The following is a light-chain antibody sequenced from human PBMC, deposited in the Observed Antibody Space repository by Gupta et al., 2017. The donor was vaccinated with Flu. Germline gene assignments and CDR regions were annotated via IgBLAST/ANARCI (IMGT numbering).Light chain of an antibody. CDR2: AAS. V-gene: IGKV1-8*01. CDR3: QQYYSNSWT. J-gene: IGKJ1*01. CDR1: QGISTY. Sequence: IRLTESPSSFSASTGDRVTIACRASQGISTYLAWYQQKPGKAPKLLIYAASTLQSGVPSRFSGSGSGTDFTLTISCLQSEDFATYYCQQYYSNSWTFGQGTRVEIK.